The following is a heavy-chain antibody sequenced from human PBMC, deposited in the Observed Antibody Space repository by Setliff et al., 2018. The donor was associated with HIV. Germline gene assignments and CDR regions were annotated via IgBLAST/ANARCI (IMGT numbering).Heavy chain of an antibody. D-gene: IGHD6-6*01. V-gene: IGHV4-31*03. CDR1: GVSVGSGDYY. Sequence: SETLSLTCSVAGVSVGSGDYYWHWIRQHPEKALEWIGSIFHSGDTYYNPSLKSRMSMSVATSKNQFSLELTSLTAADTAVYYCETRPRIAARPFDYWGQGMLVTVSS. CDR2: IFHSGDT. J-gene: IGHJ4*02. CDR3: ETRPRIAARPFDY.